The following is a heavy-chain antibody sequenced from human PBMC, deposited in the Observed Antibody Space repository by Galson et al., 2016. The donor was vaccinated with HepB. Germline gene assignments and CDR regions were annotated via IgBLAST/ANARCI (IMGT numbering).Heavy chain of an antibody. Sequence: QSGAEVKKPGESLKISCKGSGYNFTNYWIAWVRQMPGKGLEWMGIIYPGDSDTRYSPSFQGQVTISADKSISTAYLQWSSLKATDTAMFYCARRAVYAPLGLDVWGKGTTVTVSS. D-gene: IGHD2-8*01. J-gene: IGHJ6*04. V-gene: IGHV5-51*01. CDR3: ARRAVYAPLGLDV. CDR1: GYNFTNYW. CDR2: IYPGDSDT.